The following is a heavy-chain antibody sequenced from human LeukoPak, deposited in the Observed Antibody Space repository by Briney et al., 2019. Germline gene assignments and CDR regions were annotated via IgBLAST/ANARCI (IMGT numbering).Heavy chain of an antibody. CDR3: ARGEVGATLTDY. Sequence: GGSLRLSCAASGFTISSYGMHWVRQAPGKGLGWVAVIWYDGSYKYYADSVKGRFTISRDNSKNTLYLQMNSLRAEDTAVYYCARGEVGATLTDYWGQGTLVTVSS. CDR1: GFTISSYG. J-gene: IGHJ4*02. V-gene: IGHV3-33*01. D-gene: IGHD1-26*01. CDR2: IWYDGSYK.